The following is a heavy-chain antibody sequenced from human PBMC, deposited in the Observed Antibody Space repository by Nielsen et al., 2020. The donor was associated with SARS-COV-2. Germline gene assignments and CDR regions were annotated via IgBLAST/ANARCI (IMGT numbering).Heavy chain of an antibody. D-gene: IGHD6-25*01. CDR2: INHSGST. J-gene: IGHJ4*02. CDR1: GGSFSGYY. CDR3: ARGSSSRYFDY. Sequence: SETLSLTCAVYGGSFSGYYWSWIRQPPGKGLEWIGEINHSGSTNYNPSLKSRVTISVDTSKNQFSLKLSSVTAADTAVYYCARGSSSRYFDYWGQGTLVTVSS. V-gene: IGHV4-34*01.